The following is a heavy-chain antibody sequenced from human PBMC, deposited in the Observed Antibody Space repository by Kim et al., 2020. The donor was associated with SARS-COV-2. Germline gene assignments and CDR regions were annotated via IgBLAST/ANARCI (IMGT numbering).Heavy chain of an antibody. CDR2: IYTSGST. J-gene: IGHJ6*02. D-gene: IGHD2-2*02. Sequence: SETLSLTCTVSGGSISSYYWSWIRQPAGKGLEWIGRIYTSGSTNYNPSLKSRVTMSVDTSKNQFSLKLSSVTAADTAVYYCARDLYCSSTSCYNPTNAYYYYGMDVWGQGTTVTVSS. CDR3: ARDLYCSSTSCYNPTNAYYYYGMDV. V-gene: IGHV4-4*07. CDR1: GGSISSYY.